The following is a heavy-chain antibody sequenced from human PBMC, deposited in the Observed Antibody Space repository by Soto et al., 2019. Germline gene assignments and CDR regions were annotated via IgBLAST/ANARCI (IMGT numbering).Heavy chain of an antibody. CDR3: AKLRVFSGGTPRPDAFDI. J-gene: IGHJ3*02. CDR1: GFTFSSYA. D-gene: IGHD2-15*01. Sequence: GGSLRLSCAASGFTFSSYAMSWVRQAPGKGLAWVSAISGSGGSTYYADSVKGRFTIPRDNSKHTLYLQMNSLRAEDTAVYYCAKLRVFSGGTPRPDAFDIWGQETMLTVSS. CDR2: ISGSGGST. V-gene: IGHV3-23*01.